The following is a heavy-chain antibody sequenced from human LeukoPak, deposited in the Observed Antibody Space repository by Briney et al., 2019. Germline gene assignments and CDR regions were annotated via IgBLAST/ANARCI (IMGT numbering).Heavy chain of an antibody. CDR1: GYTFTGYY. Sequence: ASVKVSCKASGYTFTGYYMHWVRQAPGQGREWMGWINPNSGGTNYAQKFQGRVTMTRDTSISTAYMELSRLRSDDTAVYYCAREIRTAPSRPGKYSSGWYPDYWGQGTLVTVSS. V-gene: IGHV1-2*02. J-gene: IGHJ4*02. CDR2: INPNSGGT. D-gene: IGHD6-19*01. CDR3: AREIRTAPSRPGKYSSGWYPDY.